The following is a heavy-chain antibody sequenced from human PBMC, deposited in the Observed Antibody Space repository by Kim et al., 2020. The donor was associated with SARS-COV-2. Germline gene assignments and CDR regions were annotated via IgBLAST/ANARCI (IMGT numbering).Heavy chain of an antibody. CDR2: GST. V-gene: IGHV3-23*01. D-gene: IGHD2-15*01. Sequence: GSTYYADSVKGRFNIARDNSKNTLYLQMNSLRAEDTAVYYCGKGRVGFDPWGQGTLVTVSS. J-gene: IGHJ5*02. CDR3: GKGRVGFDP.